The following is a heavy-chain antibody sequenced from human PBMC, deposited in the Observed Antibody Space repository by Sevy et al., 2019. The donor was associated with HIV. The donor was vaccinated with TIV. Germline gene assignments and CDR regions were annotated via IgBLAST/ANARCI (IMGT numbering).Heavy chain of an antibody. CDR3: VRHTASGTYVQIFDY. CDR1: GGSISGFY. J-gene: IGHJ4*02. Sequence: SETLSLTCTVSGGSISGFYLSWIRQPPGKGLEWIGYIYYRGNTNYNPSLKSRVTISLDTSKNQFSLKLSSVTAADTAVYYCVRHTASGTYVQIFDYWGQGTLVTVSS. V-gene: IGHV4-59*08. D-gene: IGHD3-10*01. CDR2: IYYRGNT.